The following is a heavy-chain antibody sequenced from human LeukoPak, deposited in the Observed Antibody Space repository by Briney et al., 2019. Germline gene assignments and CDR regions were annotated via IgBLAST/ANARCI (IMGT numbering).Heavy chain of an antibody. CDR2: ISSSGSTI. CDR1: GFTFSSYE. D-gene: IGHD4-17*01. Sequence: GGSLRLSCAASGFTFSSYEMNWVRQAPGEGLEWVSYISSSGSTIYYADSVKGRFTISRDNAKNSLYLQMNSLRAEDTAVYYCARDGTVTALVYYYYGMDVWGKGTTVTVSS. V-gene: IGHV3-48*03. CDR3: ARDGTVTALVYYYYGMDV. J-gene: IGHJ6*04.